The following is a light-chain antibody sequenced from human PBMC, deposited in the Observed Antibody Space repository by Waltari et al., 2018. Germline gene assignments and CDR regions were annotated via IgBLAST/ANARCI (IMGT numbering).Light chain of an antibody. J-gene: IGKJ5*01. CDR3: QHYGTSPPIT. CDR1: QSVSSIY. Sequence: DIVLTQSPGTPSLSPGERATLSCRATQSVSSIYLAWYQQKPGQAPRLLIYGASIRATGIPDRFSGSGSGTDLTLTISRLEPEDFAVYYCQHYGTSPPITFGQGTRLDIK. CDR2: GAS. V-gene: IGKV3-20*01.